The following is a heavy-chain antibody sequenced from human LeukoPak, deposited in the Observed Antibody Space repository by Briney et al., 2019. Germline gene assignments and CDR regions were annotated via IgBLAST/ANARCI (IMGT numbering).Heavy chain of an antibody. CDR1: GFTFSSYS. Sequence: GGSLRLSCAASGFTFSSYSMNWVRQAPGKGLGWVSYISSSSSTIYYADSVKGRFTISRDNAKNSLYLQMNSLRAEDTAVYYCARNQQWLVRDYYYYYMDVWGKGTTVTVSS. D-gene: IGHD6-19*01. V-gene: IGHV3-48*01. J-gene: IGHJ6*03. CDR3: ARNQQWLVRDYYYYYMDV. CDR2: ISSSSSTI.